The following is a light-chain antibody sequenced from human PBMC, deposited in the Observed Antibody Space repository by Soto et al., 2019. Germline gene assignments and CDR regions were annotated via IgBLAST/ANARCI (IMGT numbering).Light chain of an antibody. J-gene: IGLJ1*01. V-gene: IGLV1-40*01. Sequence: QSVLTQPPSVSGAPGQRVTISCTGSSSDIGAGYDVHWYQHRPGTAPKLLIFGNNNRPSGVPDLFSGSKSGTSASLAITGLQAEDEGDYYCQSYDSTLSARSVFGPGTKVTVL. CDR3: QSYDSTLSARSV. CDR1: SSDIGAGYD. CDR2: GNN.